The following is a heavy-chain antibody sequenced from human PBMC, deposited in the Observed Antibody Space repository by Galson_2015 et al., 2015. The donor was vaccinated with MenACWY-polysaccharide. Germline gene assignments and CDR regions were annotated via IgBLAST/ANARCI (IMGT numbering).Heavy chain of an antibody. J-gene: IGHJ6*02. CDR2: ISKSGDSI. CDR1: GFSLGAWY. CDR3: ARGHYGLDV. V-gene: IGHV3-11*01. Sequence: SLRLSCAASGFSLGAWYMSWIRQAPGKGLEWLSYISKSGDSIYYGDSVKGRFAISWDNAKNSLYLQLDSLEVEDTAIYYCARGHYGLDVRGQGTTVTVSS.